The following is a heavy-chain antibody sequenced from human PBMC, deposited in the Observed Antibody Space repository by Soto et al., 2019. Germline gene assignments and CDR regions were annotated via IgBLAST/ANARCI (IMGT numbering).Heavy chain of an antibody. Sequence: GGSLRLSCEASGFSFSTYSMHWVRQAPGKGLEWVSSIGRRSDIYYADSVKGRFTISRDNAKNSVSLQMNSLRDEDTAVYYCAREEAAWPLAYGLDVWGQGTTVTVSS. CDR1: GFSFSTYS. D-gene: IGHD2-15*01. CDR2: IGRRSDI. V-gene: IGHV3-21*01. J-gene: IGHJ6*02. CDR3: AREEAAWPLAYGLDV.